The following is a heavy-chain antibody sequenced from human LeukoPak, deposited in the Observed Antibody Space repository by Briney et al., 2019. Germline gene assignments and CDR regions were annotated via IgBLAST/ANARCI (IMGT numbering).Heavy chain of an antibody. D-gene: IGHD1-26*01. Sequence: GGSLRLSCAASGFTVSSNYMSWVRQAPGKGLEWVSVIYSGGSTYYADSVKGRFTISRDNSKNTLYLQMSSLRAEDTAVYYCAREGSYSGSSIPFDYWGQGTLVTVSS. J-gene: IGHJ4*02. CDR2: IYSGGST. CDR3: AREGSYSGSSIPFDY. CDR1: GFTVSSNY. V-gene: IGHV3-53*01.